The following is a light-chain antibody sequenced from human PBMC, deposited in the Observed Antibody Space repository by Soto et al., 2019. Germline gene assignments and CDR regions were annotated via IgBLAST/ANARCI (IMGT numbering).Light chain of an antibody. Sequence: QSALTQPASVSGSPGQSITISCTGTNSDVGSYNLVSWYQHHPGKAPKLMIYEVSRRPSGVSNRFSGSKSGNTASLTISGLQAEDEADYHCCSYAGSSWVFGGGTKLTVL. CDR1: NSDVGSYNL. V-gene: IGLV2-23*02. CDR2: EVS. J-gene: IGLJ3*02. CDR3: CSYAGSSWV.